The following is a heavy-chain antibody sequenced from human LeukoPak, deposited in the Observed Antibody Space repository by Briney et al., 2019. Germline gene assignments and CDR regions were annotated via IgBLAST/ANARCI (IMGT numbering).Heavy chain of an antibody. CDR3: ARGLGYCSSTSCWDYGMDV. CDR2: INHSGST. J-gene: IGHJ6*02. CDR1: GGSFSGYY. D-gene: IGHD2-2*01. V-gene: IGHV4-34*01. Sequence: SETLSLTCAVYGGSFSGYYWSWIRQPPGKGLEWIGEINHSGSTNYNPSLKSRVTISVDTSKNQFSLKLSSVTAADTAVYYCARGLGYCSSTSCWDYGMDVWGQGTTVTVSS.